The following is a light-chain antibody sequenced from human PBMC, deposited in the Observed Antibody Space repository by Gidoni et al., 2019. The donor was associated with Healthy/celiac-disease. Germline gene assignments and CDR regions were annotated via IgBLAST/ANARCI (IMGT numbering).Light chain of an antibody. CDR3: QQYGSSPLT. CDR2: GAS. Sequence: VLTQSPGTLSLSPGERATLSCRASQSVSSSYLAWYQQKPGQAPRLLIYGASSRATGIPDRCSGSGAGTDFTLTISRLEPEDVAVYYCQQYGSSPLTFGQGTRLEIK. J-gene: IGKJ5*01. CDR1: QSVSSSY. V-gene: IGKV3-20*01.